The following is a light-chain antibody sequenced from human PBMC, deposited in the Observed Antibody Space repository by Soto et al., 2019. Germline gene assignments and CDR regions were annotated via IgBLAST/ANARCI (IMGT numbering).Light chain of an antibody. Sequence: QSVLTQPASVSGSPGQSITISCTGTSSDVGSYNLVSWYQHHPGKAPKLMIYEGSNRPSGVSNRFSGSKSGNTASLTISGLQAEDEADYYCSSYAGAVVFGGGTQVTVL. CDR3: SSYAGAVV. J-gene: IGLJ2*01. V-gene: IGLV2-23*01. CDR1: SSDVGSYNL. CDR2: EGS.